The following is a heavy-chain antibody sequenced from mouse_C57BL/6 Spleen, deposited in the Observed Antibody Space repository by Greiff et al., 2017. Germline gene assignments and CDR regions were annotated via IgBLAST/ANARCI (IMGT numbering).Heavy chain of an antibody. Sequence: QVQLQQPGAELVRPGTSVKLSCKASGYTFTSYWMHWVKQRPGQGLEWIGVIDPSDSYTNYNQKFKGKATLPVDTSSSTAYMQLSSLTSEDSAVYYCARAPRSYAMDYWGQGTSVTVSS. CDR2: IDPSDSYT. CDR3: ARAPRSYAMDY. J-gene: IGHJ4*01. CDR1: GYTFTSYW. V-gene: IGHV1-59*01.